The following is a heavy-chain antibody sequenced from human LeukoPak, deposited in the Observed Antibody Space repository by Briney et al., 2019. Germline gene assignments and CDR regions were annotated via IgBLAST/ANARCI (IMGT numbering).Heavy chain of an antibody. CDR3: AREHPYDFWSSRALDY. CDR2: ISSSGSTI. D-gene: IGHD3-3*01. Sequence: GGSLRLSCAASGFTFSDYYMSWIRQAPGKGLEWVSYISSSGSTIYYADSVKGRFTISRDNAKNSLYLQMNSLRAEDTAVYYCAREHPYDFWSSRALDYWGQGTLVTVSS. J-gene: IGHJ4*02. V-gene: IGHV3-11*01. CDR1: GFTFSDYY.